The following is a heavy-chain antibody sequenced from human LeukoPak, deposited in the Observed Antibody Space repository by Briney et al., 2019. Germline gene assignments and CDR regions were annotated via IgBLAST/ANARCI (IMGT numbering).Heavy chain of an antibody. CDR1: GFTFSRYD. CDR3: ARGGGYTSSWYYFDY. V-gene: IGHV3-13*01. D-gene: IGHD6-13*01. CDR2: IGTAGDT. J-gene: IGHJ4*02. Sequence: GGSLRLSCAASGFTFSRYDMHWVRQVTGKGLEWVSAIGTAGDTYYAGSVKGRFTVSRENAKNSLYFQMNSLRAGDTAVYYCARGGGYTSSWYYFDYWGQGTLVTVSS.